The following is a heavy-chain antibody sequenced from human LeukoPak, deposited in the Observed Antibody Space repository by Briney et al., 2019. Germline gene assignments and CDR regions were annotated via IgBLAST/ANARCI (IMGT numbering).Heavy chain of an antibody. V-gene: IGHV3-30*02. CDR1: GFTFSSYG. CDR2: IRYDGSNK. Sequence: PGGSLRLSCAASGFTFSSYGMHWVRQVPGKGLEWVAFIRYDGSNKHYADSVKGRFTISRDNSKNTLYLQMNSLRAEDTAVYYCAKDKAQLYYYGSGSEIDYWGQGTLVTVSS. J-gene: IGHJ4*02. D-gene: IGHD3-10*01. CDR3: AKDKAQLYYYGSGSEIDY.